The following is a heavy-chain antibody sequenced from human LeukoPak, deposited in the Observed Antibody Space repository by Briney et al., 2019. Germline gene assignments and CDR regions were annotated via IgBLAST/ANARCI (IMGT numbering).Heavy chain of an antibody. D-gene: IGHD3-16*02. J-gene: IGHJ4*02. Sequence: GSLRLSCAASGFTFSSYWMSWVRQAPGKGLEWVANIKQDGSEKYYVDSVKGRFTISRDNAKNSLYLQMNSLRAEDTAVYYCAREDYDYVWGSYRYVGTDYWGQGTLVTVSS. CDR1: GFTFSSYW. V-gene: IGHV3-7*03. CDR2: IKQDGSEK. CDR3: AREDYDYVWGSYRYVGTDY.